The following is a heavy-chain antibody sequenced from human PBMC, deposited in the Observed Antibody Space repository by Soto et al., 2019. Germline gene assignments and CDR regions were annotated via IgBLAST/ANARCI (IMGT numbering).Heavy chain of an antibody. J-gene: IGHJ5*02. V-gene: IGHV1-8*01. CDR3: ARMASFGSLNWFDP. Sequence: GASVQGSCKASGYTFTNNDVTWVRQATGQGLEWMGWMNPGSGDTGYAQKFQGRVTMTRNISIATAYMELSSLRSEDTAIYYCARMASFGSLNWFDPWGQGTLVT. D-gene: IGHD5-18*01. CDR1: GYTFTNND. CDR2: MNPGSGDT.